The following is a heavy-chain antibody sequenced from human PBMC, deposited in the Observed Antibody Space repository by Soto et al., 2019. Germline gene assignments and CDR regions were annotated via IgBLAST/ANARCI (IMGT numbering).Heavy chain of an antibody. CDR1: GFTFSNYA. CDR3: AKDLRVLLWFGDLAAFDF. V-gene: IGHV3-23*01. J-gene: IGHJ3*01. CDR2: ITGTGGRT. Sequence: EVQLLESGGGLVQPGGSLRLSCAASGFTFSNYAMSWVRQAPGKGLECVSSITGTGGRTYYADSVKGRFTISRDNSKNTLYLQTNSLRAEDTALYYCAKDLRVLLWFGDLAAFDFWGPGTLVTVSS. D-gene: IGHD3-10*01.